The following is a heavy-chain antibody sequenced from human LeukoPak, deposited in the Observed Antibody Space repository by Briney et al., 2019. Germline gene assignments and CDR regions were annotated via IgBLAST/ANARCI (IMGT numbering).Heavy chain of an antibody. Sequence: PSETLSLTCTVSGGSISSGGYYWSWIRQPPGKALEWIGYIYKSGSTYYNPSLKSRVTISVDTSKNQFFLKLNSVTAADTAVYYCAGPYFDYWGQGTLVTVSS. CDR2: IYKSGST. J-gene: IGHJ4*02. CDR1: GGSISSGGYY. CDR3: AGPYFDY. V-gene: IGHV4-30-4*08.